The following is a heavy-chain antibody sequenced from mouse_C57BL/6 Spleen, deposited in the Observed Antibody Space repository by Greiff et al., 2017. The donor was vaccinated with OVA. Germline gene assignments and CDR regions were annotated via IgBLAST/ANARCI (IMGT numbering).Heavy chain of an antibody. Sequence: QVQLQQPGAELVKPGASVKLSCKASGYTFTSYWMQWVKQRPGQGLEWIGEIDPSDSYTNYNQKFKGKATLTVDTSSSTAYMQLSSLTSEDSAVYYCAFMNAMDYWGQGTSVTVSS. V-gene: IGHV1-50*01. CDR2: IDPSDSYT. CDR3: AFMNAMDY. D-gene: IGHD1-1*01. CDR1: GYTFTSYW. J-gene: IGHJ4*01.